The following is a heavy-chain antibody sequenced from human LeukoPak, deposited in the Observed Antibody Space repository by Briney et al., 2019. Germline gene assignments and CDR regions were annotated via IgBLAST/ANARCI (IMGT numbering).Heavy chain of an antibody. J-gene: IGHJ4*02. CDR1: GGSISSYY. CDR3: ARGSRNSRPYPYFDY. Sequence: SETLSLTCTVSGGSISSYYWSWIRQPPGKGLEWIGYIYYSGSTNYNPSLKSRVTISVDTSKNQFSLKLSSVTAADTAVYYCARGSRNSRPYPYFDYWGQGTLVTVSS. V-gene: IGHV4-59*01. D-gene: IGHD6-13*01. CDR2: IYYSGST.